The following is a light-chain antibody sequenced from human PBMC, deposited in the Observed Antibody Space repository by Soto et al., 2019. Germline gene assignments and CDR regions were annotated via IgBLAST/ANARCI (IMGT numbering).Light chain of an antibody. J-gene: IGKJ2*01. CDR1: QSVSRNS. V-gene: IGKV3-20*01. Sequence: EIVLTQSPGTLSLSPGERATLSCRASQSVSRNSLAWYQQKPGQTPRLLIYGASSRATGIPDRFSGSGSGTDFTLTISRLEPEDFAVFYCQQYGSSLYTFGQGTKLEIK. CDR3: QQYGSSLYT. CDR2: GAS.